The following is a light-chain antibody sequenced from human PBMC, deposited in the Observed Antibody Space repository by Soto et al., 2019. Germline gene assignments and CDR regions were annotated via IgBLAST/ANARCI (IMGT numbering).Light chain of an antibody. V-gene: IGLV1-44*01. CDR3: AAWDDSLNGPV. CDR2: SNN. J-gene: IGLJ1*01. Sequence: VLTQPPSASGTPGQRVTISCSGSSSNIGSNTVNWYQQLPGTAPKLLIYSNNQRPSGVPDRISGSKSGTSASLAISGLQSEDEADYYCAAWDDSLNGPVFGTGTKVTVL. CDR1: SSNIGSNT.